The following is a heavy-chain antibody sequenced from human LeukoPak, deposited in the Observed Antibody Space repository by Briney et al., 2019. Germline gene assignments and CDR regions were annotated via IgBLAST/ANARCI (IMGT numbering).Heavy chain of an antibody. CDR3: ARDLRHGYSSFGNVYYFDY. CDR2: ISSSSSYI. Sequence: GGSLRLSCAASGFTFSSYSMNWVRQAPGKGLEWVSSISSSSSYIYYADSVKGRFTISRDNAKNSLYLQMNSLRAEDTAVYYCARDLRHGYSSFGNVYYFDYWGQGTLVTVSS. CDR1: GFTFSSYS. V-gene: IGHV3-21*01. D-gene: IGHD6-13*01. J-gene: IGHJ4*02.